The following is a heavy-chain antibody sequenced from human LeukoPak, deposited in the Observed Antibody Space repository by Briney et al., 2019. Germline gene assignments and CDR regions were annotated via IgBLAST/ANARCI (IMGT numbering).Heavy chain of an antibody. Sequence: ASVKVSCKASGYTFTSYAMNWVRQAPGQGLEWMGWINTNTGNPTYAQGFTGRFVFSLDTSVSTAYLQISSLKAEDTAVYYCARASRLRYFDWPPGGGMDVWGQGTTVTVSS. CDR1: GYTFTSYA. V-gene: IGHV7-4-1*02. J-gene: IGHJ6*02. CDR3: ARASRLRYFDWPPGGGMDV. CDR2: INTNTGNP. D-gene: IGHD3-9*01.